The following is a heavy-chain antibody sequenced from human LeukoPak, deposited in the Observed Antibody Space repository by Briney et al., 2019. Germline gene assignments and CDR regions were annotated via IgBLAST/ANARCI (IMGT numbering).Heavy chain of an antibody. CDR2: IYHSGST. CDR3: ARAGWYTLDN. D-gene: IGHD2-15*01. CDR1: GGSFSDYY. V-gene: IGHV4-34*01. J-gene: IGHJ4*02. Sequence: KPSETLSLTCDVNGGSFSDYYWTWVRQPPGKGLEWIGEIYHSGSTNYNPSLKSRVTISVDNSKNQFSLKMSSMTAADTAVYYCARAGWYTLDNWGQGTLVTVSS.